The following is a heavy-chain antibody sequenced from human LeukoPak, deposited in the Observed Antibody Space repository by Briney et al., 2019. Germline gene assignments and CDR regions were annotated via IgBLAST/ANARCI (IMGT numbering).Heavy chain of an antibody. CDR2: ISSSGRT. CDR3: ARGPYSYDSSGAFDI. J-gene: IGHJ3*02. V-gene: IGHV4-61*02. CDR1: GDSIGSGDYY. D-gene: IGHD3-22*01. Sequence: SETLSLTCTVSGDSIGSGDYYWSWIRQPAGKGLEWIGRISSSGRTNYNPSLKSRATTSIDTSKNQCSLKLSSVTAADTAVYFCARGPYSYDSSGAFDIWGQGTMVTVSS.